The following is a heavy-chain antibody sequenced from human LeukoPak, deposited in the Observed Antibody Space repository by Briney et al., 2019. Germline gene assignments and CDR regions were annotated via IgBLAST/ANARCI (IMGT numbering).Heavy chain of an antibody. D-gene: IGHD3-10*01. V-gene: IGHV3-23*01. CDR2: ISGSGGST. J-gene: IGHJ4*02. Sequence: PGGSLRLSCAASGFTFSNYAMSWVRQAPGKGLEWVSAISGSGGSTYYADSVKGRFTISRDNSKNTLYLQMNSLRAEDTAVYYCAKDHGYYGSGSYYDYWGQGTLVTVSS. CDR3: AKDHGYYGSGSYYDY. CDR1: GFTFSNYA.